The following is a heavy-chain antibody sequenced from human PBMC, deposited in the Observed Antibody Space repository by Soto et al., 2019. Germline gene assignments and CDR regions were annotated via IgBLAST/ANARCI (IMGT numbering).Heavy chain of an antibody. CDR3: ARGDSTDCSNGVCSFFYNHDMDV. CDR1: GYTFTSYY. J-gene: IGHJ6*02. CDR2: INPKSGGT. D-gene: IGHD2-8*01. V-gene: IGHV1-2*04. Sequence: ASVKVSCKASGYTFTSYYIHWVRQAPGQGLEWLGRINPKSGGTSTAQKFQGWVTMTTDTSISTASMELTRLTSDDTAIYYCARGDSTDCSNGVCSFFYNHDMDVWGQGTTVTVSS.